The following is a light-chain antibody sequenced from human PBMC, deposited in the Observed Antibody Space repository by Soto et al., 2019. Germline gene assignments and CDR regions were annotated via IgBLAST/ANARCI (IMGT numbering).Light chain of an antibody. CDR3: CSYVGTYTFEV. V-gene: IGLV2-11*01. Sequence: QSALTQPRSVSGSPGQSVTISCTGTSSDVGDYNYVSWYQQHPGKAPKLMIYDVSNRPSGVPDRFSGSKSGNTASLTISGLQAEDEADYYCCSYVGTYTFEVFGTGTKLTVL. CDR2: DVS. J-gene: IGLJ1*01. CDR1: SSDVGDYNY.